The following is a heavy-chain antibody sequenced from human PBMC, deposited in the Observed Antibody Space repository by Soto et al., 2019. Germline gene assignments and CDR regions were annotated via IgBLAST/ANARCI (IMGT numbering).Heavy chain of an antibody. CDR3: ARDGARSPVLWCGDINPTYNWFDH. D-gene: IGHD3-10*01. CDR2: INPSGGST. CDR1: GYTFTSYY. J-gene: IGHJ5*02. V-gene: IGHV1-46*04. Sequence: QVQLVQSGAEVKKPGASVKVSCKASGYTFTSYYMHWVRQAPGQGLEWMGIINPSGGSTSYAQKLQGRVTRTRDTSTSTGYMELSSLRSEATAVYYCARDGARSPVLWCGDINPTYNWFDHWGQGTLVTVSS.